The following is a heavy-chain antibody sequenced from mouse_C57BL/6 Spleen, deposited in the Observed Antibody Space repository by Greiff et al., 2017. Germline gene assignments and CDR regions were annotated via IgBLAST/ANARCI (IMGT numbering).Heavy chain of an antibody. D-gene: IGHD1-3*01. V-gene: IGHV14-3*01. CDR2: IDPANGNT. J-gene: IGHJ4*01. Sequence: DVQLQESVAELVRPGASVKLSCTASGFNFKNTYMHWVKQRPEQGLEWIGRIDPANGNTKYAPKFQGKATITADTSSNTAYLQLSSLTSEDTSIYYCALYDAMDYWGQGTSVTVSS. CDR3: ALYDAMDY. CDR1: GFNFKNTY.